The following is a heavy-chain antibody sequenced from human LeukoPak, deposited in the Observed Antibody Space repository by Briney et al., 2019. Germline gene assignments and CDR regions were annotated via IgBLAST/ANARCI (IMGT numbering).Heavy chain of an antibody. J-gene: IGHJ4*02. Sequence: GSLRLSCAASGFTFSSYIMNWVRQAPGKGLDWVSYISSSSSTIYYADSVKGRFTISRDNSKNTLYLQMNSLRAEDTAVYYCARVNREYSSSWYVSDYWGQGTLVTVSS. CDR2: ISSSSSTI. V-gene: IGHV3-48*01. CDR1: GFTFSSYI. CDR3: ARVNREYSSSWYVSDY. D-gene: IGHD6-13*01.